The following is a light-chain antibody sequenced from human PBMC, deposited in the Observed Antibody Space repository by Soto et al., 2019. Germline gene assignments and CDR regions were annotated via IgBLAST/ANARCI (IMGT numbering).Light chain of an antibody. CDR1: SSNIGSNT. V-gene: IGLV1-44*01. CDR2: SNN. J-gene: IGLJ7*01. Sequence: QSVLTQPPSASGTPGQRVTISCSGSSSNIGSNTVNWYQQLPGAPPKLLIYSNNQRPSGVPHRFSGSKSGTSASLAISGLQSEDEADYYCAAWDDSLNGPVFGGGTQLTVL. CDR3: AAWDDSLNGPV.